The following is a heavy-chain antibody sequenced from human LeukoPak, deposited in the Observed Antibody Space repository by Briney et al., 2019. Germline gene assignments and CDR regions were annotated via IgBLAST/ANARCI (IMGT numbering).Heavy chain of an antibody. D-gene: IGHD3-3*01. CDR3: ARFFWSDSKRLDY. Sequence: KSSETLSLTCTVSGGSISGYYWSWIRQPPGKGLEWIGYIYHSGSTIYNPSLKSRFTISVDPSKNQFSLKLTSVTAADTGVYYCARFFWSDSKRLDYWAREPWSPSPQ. CDR1: GGSISGYY. J-gene: IGHJ4*02. CDR2: IYHSGST. V-gene: IGHV4-59*08.